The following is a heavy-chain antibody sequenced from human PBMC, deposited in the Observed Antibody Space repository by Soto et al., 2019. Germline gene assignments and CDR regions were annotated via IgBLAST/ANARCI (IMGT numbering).Heavy chain of an antibody. J-gene: IGHJ4*02. CDR1: GGSISGYY. CDR3: ARSHVRRLRLVDY. D-gene: IGHD5-12*01. Sequence: TSETLSLTCAVDGGSISGYYWSWIRQPPGRGLEWIAEINYSGTTSYNPSLKSRVTMSVDTSKNQLSLKLSSVTAADTAVYYCARSHVRRLRLVDYWGQGTLVTVS. V-gene: IGHV4-34*01. CDR2: INYSGTT.